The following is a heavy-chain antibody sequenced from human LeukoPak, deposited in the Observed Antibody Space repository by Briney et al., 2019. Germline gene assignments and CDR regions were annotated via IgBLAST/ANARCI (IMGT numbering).Heavy chain of an antibody. V-gene: IGHV3-30*18. CDR1: GFTFSNYG. D-gene: IGHD1-26*01. CDR2: ISYDGSNK. CDR3: AKDRSEWDLAFDY. J-gene: IGHJ4*02. Sequence: GRSLRLSCAASGFTFSNYGMHWVRQAPGKGLEWVAVISYDGSNKNYVDSVKGRFTISRDNSKNTLYLQVNSLRAEDTAVYYCAKDRSEWDLAFDYWGQGTLVTVSS.